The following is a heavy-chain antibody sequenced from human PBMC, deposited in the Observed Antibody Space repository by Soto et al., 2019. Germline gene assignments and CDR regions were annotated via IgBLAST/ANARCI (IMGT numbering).Heavy chain of an antibody. J-gene: IGHJ4*02. Sequence: GASVKVSCKVSGYTLTELSMHWVRQAPGKGLEWMGGFDPEDGETIYAQKFQGRVTITEDTSTDTAYMELSSLRSEDTAVYYCATDSDGSYGPFDYWGQGTLVTVSS. V-gene: IGHV1-24*01. D-gene: IGHD1-26*01. CDR2: FDPEDGET. CDR3: ATDSDGSYGPFDY. CDR1: GYTLTELS.